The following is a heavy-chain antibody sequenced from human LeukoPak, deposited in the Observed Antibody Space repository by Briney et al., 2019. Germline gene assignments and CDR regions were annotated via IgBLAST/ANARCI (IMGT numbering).Heavy chain of an antibody. V-gene: IGHV4-31*03. CDR3: ATDNGYGKIDY. J-gene: IGHJ4*02. Sequence: PSQTLSLTCTVSGGSISSGDYYWSWIRQHPGKGLEWIGYIYYSGTTYYNPSLRSRVTISVDTSRNQFSLRLSSVTAADTAVYYCATDNGYGKIDYWGPGTLVTVSS. D-gene: IGHD5-12*01. CDR1: GGSISSGDYY. CDR2: IYYSGTT.